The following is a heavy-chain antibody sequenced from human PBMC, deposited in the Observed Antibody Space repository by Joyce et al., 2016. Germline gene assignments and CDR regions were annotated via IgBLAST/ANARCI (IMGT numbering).Heavy chain of an antibody. CDR1: GHIFSNHL. CDR2: FNPSGGTT. V-gene: IGHV1-46*01. D-gene: IGHD2-8*01. J-gene: IGHJ3*02. CDR3: ATDCTYGVCRDAFDI. Sequence: QVQLVQSGADVKKPGASLKVSCKVSGHIFSNHLLHWVRQAPGQGLEWLGFFNPSGGTTTYSQKFQGRVTMTLDLSTSAVYLELSSLTFEDTAVYYCATDCTYGVCRDAFDIWGQGTMVTVSS.